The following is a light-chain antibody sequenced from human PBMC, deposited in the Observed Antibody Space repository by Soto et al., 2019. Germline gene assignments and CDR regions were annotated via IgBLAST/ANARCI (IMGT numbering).Light chain of an antibody. Sequence: SLLTQPSSLSGAPGQSITISCPGNISDGGGYNYVSWYQQHPGKAPKLMIYDVSNRPSGVSNRFSGSKSGNTASLTISGLQAEDEADYYCSSYTSSSTLEGYVFGTGTKVTVL. CDR2: DVS. V-gene: IGLV2-14*01. CDR3: SSYTSSSTLEGYV. J-gene: IGLJ1*01. CDR1: ISDGGGYNY.